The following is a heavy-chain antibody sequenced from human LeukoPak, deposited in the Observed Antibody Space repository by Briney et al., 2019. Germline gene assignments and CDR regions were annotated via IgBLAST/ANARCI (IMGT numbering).Heavy chain of an antibody. CDR2: INSDGRMT. Sequence: LGESLRLSCAASGFTFSSYWMDWVRQVPGKGLVWVSGINSDGRMTRYAESVKGRFTISRDNAKNTLYLQMSSLRAEDTAVYYCARVGSTDSPHAFDIWGQGTTVTVSS. J-gene: IGHJ3*02. V-gene: IGHV3-74*01. CDR1: GFTFSSYW. CDR3: ARVGSTDSPHAFDI. D-gene: IGHD3-22*01.